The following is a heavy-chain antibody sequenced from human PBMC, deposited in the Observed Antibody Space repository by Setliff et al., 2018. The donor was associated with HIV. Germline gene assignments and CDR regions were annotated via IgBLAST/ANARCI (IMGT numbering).Heavy chain of an antibody. CDR3: ARVDGYNLRSAWNMDV. J-gene: IGHJ6*02. V-gene: IGHV1-69*05. CDR2: IIPIFGTA. CDR1: GGTFSSYA. Sequence: SVKVSCKASGGTFSSYAISWVRQAPGQGLEWMGGIIPIFGTANYAQRFQGRVTMTTDRSTSTVYMELSSLRSEDTAVYYCARVDGYNLRSAWNMDVWGQGTTVTVSS. D-gene: IGHD5-12*01.